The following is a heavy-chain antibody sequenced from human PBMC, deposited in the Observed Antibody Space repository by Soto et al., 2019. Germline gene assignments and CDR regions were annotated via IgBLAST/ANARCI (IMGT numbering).Heavy chain of an antibody. CDR1: GGSVSSGSXY. V-gene: IGHV4-61*01. D-gene: IGHD3-10*01. CDR3: ARDRANGPYFDY. CDR2: IYYSGST. J-gene: IGHJ4*02. Sequence: SETLSLTCTVSGGSVSSGSXYWSWIRQPPGKGLEWIGYIYYSGSTNYNPSLKSRVTISVDTSKNQFSLKLSSVTAADTAVYYCARDRANGPYFDYWGQGTLVTVSS.